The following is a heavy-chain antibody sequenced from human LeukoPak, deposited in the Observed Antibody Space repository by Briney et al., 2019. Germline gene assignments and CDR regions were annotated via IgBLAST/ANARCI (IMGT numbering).Heavy chain of an antibody. CDR2: IRYDGSSK. CDR3: AKEIWTTVTTPGRTYFDY. J-gene: IGHJ4*02. CDR1: RFTFSNYG. Sequence: GGSLRLSCAASRFTFSNYGMHWVRQAPGKGLEWVAFIRYDGSSKYYADSVKGRFTISRDNSKNTLYLQMNSLRAEDTAVYYCAKEIWTTVTTPGRTYFDYWGQGTLVTVSS. D-gene: IGHD4-11*01. V-gene: IGHV3-30*02.